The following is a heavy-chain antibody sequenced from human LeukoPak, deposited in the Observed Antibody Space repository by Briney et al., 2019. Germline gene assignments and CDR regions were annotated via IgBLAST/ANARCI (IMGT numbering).Heavy chain of an antibody. V-gene: IGHV1-2*02. CDR1: GYTFTGFY. CDR2: INPKSGVT. CDR3: ARARVLASIGYFDV. D-gene: IGHD2/OR15-2a*01. Sequence: ASVKVSCKASGYTFTGFYMHWVRQAPGQGLEWMGWINPKSGVTNYAQRFQGRVTMTRNTTISTVYMEVSRLRSDDTAVYYCARARVLASIGYFDVWGRGTLVTVSS. J-gene: IGHJ2*01.